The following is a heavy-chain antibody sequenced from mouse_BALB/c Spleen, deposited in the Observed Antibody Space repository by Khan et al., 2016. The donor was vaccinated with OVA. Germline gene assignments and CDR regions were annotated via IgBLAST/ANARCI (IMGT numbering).Heavy chain of an antibody. D-gene: IGHD1-2*01. J-gene: IGHJ3*01. CDR3: ATGVRWLQTWFAY. Sequence: VQLQQSGPELVKPGASVKMSCKASGYTFTSYDMHWVKQKPGQGLEWIGYINPYNDYTNFNEKFKGKATLTSDKSSSTAYMELSSLTSEDSAVFYAATGVRWLQTWFAYWGQGTLVTVSA. V-gene: IGHV1S136*01. CDR2: INPYNDYT. CDR1: GYTFTSYD.